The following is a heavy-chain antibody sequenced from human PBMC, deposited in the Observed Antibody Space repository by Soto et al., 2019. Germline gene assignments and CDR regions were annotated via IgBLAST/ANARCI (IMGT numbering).Heavy chain of an antibody. J-gene: IGHJ5*02. Sequence: DSVKVSCEASGYTFTKNDVSWVRQATGQGLEWMGWMNPGSGDTGYAQKFQGRVTMTRAISIATAYMELSSLRSDDTAIYYCATMATFGSLNWFDPWGQRPLVTASS. V-gene: IGHV1-8*01. CDR2: MNPGSGDT. CDR3: ATMATFGSLNWFDP. CDR1: GYTFTKND. D-gene: IGHD3-10*01.